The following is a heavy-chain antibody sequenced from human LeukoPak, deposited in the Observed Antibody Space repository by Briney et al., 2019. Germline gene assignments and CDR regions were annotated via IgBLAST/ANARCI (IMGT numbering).Heavy chain of an antibody. J-gene: IGHJ5*02. CDR3: AKARGFCSGGSCYNPFDL. CDR1: GFTFSIYA. V-gene: IGHV3-23*01. D-gene: IGHD2-15*01. CDR2: ISGSDGNT. Sequence: GGSLRLSCAASGFTFSIYAMSWVRQAPGKGLEWVSGISGSDGNTYYADSVKGRFTISRDNSKNTLYVQMNSLRAEDTAVYYCAKARGFCSGGSCYNPFDLWGQGTLVTVSS.